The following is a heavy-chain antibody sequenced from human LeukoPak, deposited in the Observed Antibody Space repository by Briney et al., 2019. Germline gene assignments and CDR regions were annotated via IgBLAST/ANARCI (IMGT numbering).Heavy chain of an antibody. J-gene: IGHJ5*02. CDR2: IYHSGST. V-gene: IGHV4-30-2*01. D-gene: IGHD2-2*01. CDR1: GGSISSGGYY. CDR3: LGSCSSTSCAMGNWFDP. Sequence: SEILSLTCTVSGGSISSGGYYWSWIRQPPGKGLEWIGYIYHSGSTYYNPSLKSRVIISVDRSKNQFSLKLSSVTAADTAVYYCLGSCSSTSCAMGNWFDPWGQGTLVTVSS.